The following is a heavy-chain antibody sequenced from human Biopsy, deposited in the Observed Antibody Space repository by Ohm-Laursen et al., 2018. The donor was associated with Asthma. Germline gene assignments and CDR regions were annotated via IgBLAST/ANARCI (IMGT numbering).Heavy chain of an antibody. CDR1: GFTFSTSW. V-gene: IGHV3-7*05. CDR3: AKSADYYDSTDYLDF. D-gene: IGHD3-22*01. Sequence: SLRLSCSASGFTFSTSWMTWVRQAPGKGLEWVANIKEDGSEKNYADSVKGRFTISRDNGKNSLYLQMQSLRPEDTAFYYCAKSADYYDSTDYLDFWGRGTLVTVSS. J-gene: IGHJ4*01. CDR2: IKEDGSEK.